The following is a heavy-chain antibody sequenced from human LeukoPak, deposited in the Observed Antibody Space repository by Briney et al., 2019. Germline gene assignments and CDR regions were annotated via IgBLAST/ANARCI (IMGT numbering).Heavy chain of an antibody. Sequence: GRSLRLSCTASGSTFSNHAMHWVRQAPGKGLEWVAVISYDGSDKFYADSVKGRFTISRDNSKNTLYLQMNSLRAEDTAVYYCARDPCGGDCYWYVDLWGRGTLVTVSS. J-gene: IGHJ2*01. CDR2: ISYDGSDK. CDR3: ARDPCGGDCYWYVDL. D-gene: IGHD2-21*02. V-gene: IGHV3-30*04. CDR1: GSTFSNHA.